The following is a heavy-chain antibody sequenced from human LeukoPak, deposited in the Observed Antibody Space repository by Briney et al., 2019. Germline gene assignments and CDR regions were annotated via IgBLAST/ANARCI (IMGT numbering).Heavy chain of an antibody. D-gene: IGHD3-16*01. V-gene: IGHV5-51*01. CDR1: GYSFTSYW. CDR3: ARLEEDLTLGVAGYWFVP. Sequence: GESLKISCKGSGYSFTSYWIGWVRQMPGKGLEWMGIIYPGDSDTRYSPSFQGQVTISADKSISTAYLQWSSLKASDTAMYYCARLEEDLTLGVAGYWFVPWGQGTLVTVS. CDR2: IYPGDSDT. J-gene: IGHJ5*02.